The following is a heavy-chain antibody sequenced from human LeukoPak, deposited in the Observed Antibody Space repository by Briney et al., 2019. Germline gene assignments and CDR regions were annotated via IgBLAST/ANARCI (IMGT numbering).Heavy chain of an antibody. CDR3: ARNQGSDLDY. V-gene: IGHV3-74*01. CDR1: GFTFSSYW. CDR2: INSDGSTT. Sequence: PGGSLRLSCAASGFTFSSYWMHWVRQAPGKGLVCVSRINSDGSTTTYADSVKGRFTISRDNAKNTLYLQMNSLRAEDTAVYYCARNQGSDLDYWGQGTLVTVSS. J-gene: IGHJ4*02. D-gene: IGHD1-14*01.